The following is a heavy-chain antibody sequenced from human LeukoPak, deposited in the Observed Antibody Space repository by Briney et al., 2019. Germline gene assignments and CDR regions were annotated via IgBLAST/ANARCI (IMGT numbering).Heavy chain of an antibody. CDR3: ARETYYNGSGRYYHMDV. V-gene: IGHV4-34*01. D-gene: IGHD3-10*01. J-gene: IGHJ6*03. Sequence: SETLSLTCAVYGGSFSGYYWSWIRQPPGKGLEWIGEINHSGSTNYNPSLKSRVTISVDTSKNQFSLKLSSVTAADTAVYYCARETYYNGSGRYYHMDVWGKGTTVTVSS. CDR2: INHSGST. CDR1: GGSFSGYY.